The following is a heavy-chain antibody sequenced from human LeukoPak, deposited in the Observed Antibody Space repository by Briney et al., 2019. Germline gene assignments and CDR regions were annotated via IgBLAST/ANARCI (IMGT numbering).Heavy chain of an antibody. V-gene: IGHV1-8*02. J-gene: IGHJ6*03. D-gene: IGHD2-2*01. Sequence: ASVKVSCKASGGTFSSYAISWVRQATGQGLEWMGWMNPNSGNTGYAQKFQGRVTMTRNTSISTAYMELSSLRSEDTAVYYCARVLKGAMKTKGLYYMDVWGKGTTVTVSS. CDR2: MNPNSGNT. CDR1: GGTFSSYA. CDR3: ARVLKGAMKTKGLYYMDV.